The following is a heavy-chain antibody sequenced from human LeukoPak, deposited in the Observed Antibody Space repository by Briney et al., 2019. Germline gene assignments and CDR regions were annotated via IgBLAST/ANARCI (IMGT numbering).Heavy chain of an antibody. CDR3: ARVLMVYAQFAVGWVVAARYYFDY. J-gene: IGHJ4*02. D-gene: IGHD2-8*01. Sequence: ASVKVSCKASGYTFTSYYMHWVRQAPGQGLEWMGIINPSGGSTSYAQKFQGRVTISVDTSKNQFSLKLSSVTAADTAVYYCARVLMVYAQFAVGWVVAARYYFDYWGQGTLVTVSS. V-gene: IGHV1-46*01. CDR2: INPSGGST. CDR1: GYTFTSYY.